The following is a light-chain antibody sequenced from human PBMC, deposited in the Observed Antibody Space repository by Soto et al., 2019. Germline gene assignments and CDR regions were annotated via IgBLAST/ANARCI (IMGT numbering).Light chain of an antibody. CDR3: MQALQTPYT. J-gene: IGKJ2*01. CDR1: QRLLHSNGNNF. Sequence: EIVMTQSPPSLTVTPGEPASISCRSSQRLLHSNGNNFLGWYLQKPGQSPQLLIYLGSNRASGVPDRVSGSGAGTDFTLKISRVEAEDVGVYYCMQALQTPYTFGQGTKVDIK. V-gene: IGKV2-28*01. CDR2: LGS.